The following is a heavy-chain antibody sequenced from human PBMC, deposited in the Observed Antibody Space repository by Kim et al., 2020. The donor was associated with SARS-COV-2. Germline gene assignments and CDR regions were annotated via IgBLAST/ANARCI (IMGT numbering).Heavy chain of an antibody. V-gene: IGHV3-64D*06. CDR3: VKATRGRPGGSGYDY. J-gene: IGHJ4*02. D-gene: IGHD3-3*01. Sequence: DSVKGRFTISRDNSKNTLYLQMSSLRAEDTAVYYCVKATRGRPGGSGYDYWGQGTLVTVSS.